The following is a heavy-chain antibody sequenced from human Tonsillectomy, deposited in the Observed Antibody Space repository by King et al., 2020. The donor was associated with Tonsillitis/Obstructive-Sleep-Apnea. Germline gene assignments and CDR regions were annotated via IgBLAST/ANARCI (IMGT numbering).Heavy chain of an antibody. CDR1: VGSFSGCY. V-gene: IGHV4-34*01. J-gene: IGHJ4*02. CDR3: ARGQVGKVWGPAEEPLEC. CDR2: INHSGST. Sequence: VQLQQWGAGLLKPSETLSLTCAVYVGSFSGCYWTWIRQPPGKGLELIGEINHSGSTNYIPSLKSRVTISVDTSKNQFSLKLSSVTAAATAVYYCARGQVGKVWGPAEEPLECWGQGTLVTVSS. D-gene: IGHD1-14*01.